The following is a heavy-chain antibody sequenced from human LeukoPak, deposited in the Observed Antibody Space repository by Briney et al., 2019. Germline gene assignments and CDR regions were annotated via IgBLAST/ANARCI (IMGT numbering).Heavy chain of an antibody. CDR2: ISESGGAT. J-gene: IGHJ4*02. Sequence: GGSLRLSCAASGFMYSHSAMTWVRQTPGKGLEWVSGISESGGATYYAGSAKGRFTISRDNSKNTLYLQMNSLRSDDTAVYYCATVAVGWVAFEYWGQGALVTVSS. CDR3: ATVAVGWVAFEY. V-gene: IGHV3-23*01. CDR1: GFMYSHSA. D-gene: IGHD2-15*01.